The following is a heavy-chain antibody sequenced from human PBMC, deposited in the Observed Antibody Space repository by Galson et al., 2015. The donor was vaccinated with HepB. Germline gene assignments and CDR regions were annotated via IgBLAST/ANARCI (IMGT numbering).Heavy chain of an antibody. J-gene: IGHJ4*02. CDR2: IYYSGST. V-gene: IGHV4-39*01. Sequence: SETLSLTCTVSGGSISSSSYYWGWIRQPPGKGLEWIGSIYYSGSTYYNPSLKSRVTISVDTSKNQFSLKLSSVTAADTAVYYCAQTFYIAVAGTNYWGQGTLVTVSS. CDR3: AQTFYIAVAGTNY. CDR1: GGSISSSSYY. D-gene: IGHD6-19*01.